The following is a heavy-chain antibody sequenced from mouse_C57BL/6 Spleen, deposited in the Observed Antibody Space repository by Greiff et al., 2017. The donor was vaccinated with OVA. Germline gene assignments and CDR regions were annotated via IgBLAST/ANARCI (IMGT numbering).Heavy chain of an antibody. D-gene: IGHD1-1*01. CDR3: TGRYYDGDWYFDV. J-gene: IGHJ1*03. CDR2: IRLKSDNYAT. Sequence: EVMLVESGGGLVQPGGSMKLSCVASGFTFSNYWMNWVRQSPEKGLEWVAQIRLKSDNYATHYAESVKGRFTISRDDSKSSVYLQMNNLRAEDTGIYYCTGRYYDGDWYFDVWGTGTTVTVSS. V-gene: IGHV6-3*01. CDR1: GFTFSNYW.